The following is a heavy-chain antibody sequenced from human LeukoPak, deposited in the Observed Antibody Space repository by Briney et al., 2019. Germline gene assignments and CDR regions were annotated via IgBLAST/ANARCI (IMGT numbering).Heavy chain of an antibody. Sequence: PSETLSLTCTVSGDSIISTNYYWGWIRQPPGKGLEWIGYIYHSGSSYYNPSLKSRVTISVDRSKNQFSLKLSSVTAADTAVYYCARDAQQLGLGYWGQGTLVTVSS. V-gene: IGHV4-39*07. CDR2: IYHSGSS. CDR3: ARDAQQLGLGY. CDR1: GDSIISTNYY. J-gene: IGHJ4*02. D-gene: IGHD6-13*01.